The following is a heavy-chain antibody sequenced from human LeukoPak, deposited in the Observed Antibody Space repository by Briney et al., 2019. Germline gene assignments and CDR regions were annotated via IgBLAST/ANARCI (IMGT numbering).Heavy chain of an antibody. D-gene: IGHD6-13*01. CDR2: ISGSGGST. V-gene: IGHV3-23*01. Sequence: PGGSLRLSCAASGFTFSSYAMSWVRQAPGKGLEWVSAISGSGGSTYYADSVKGRFTISRDNAKNSLYLQMNSLRAEDTALYYCAKDRGIAAAGTGYWGQGTLVTVSS. CDR3: AKDRGIAAAGTGY. CDR1: GFTFSSYA. J-gene: IGHJ4*02.